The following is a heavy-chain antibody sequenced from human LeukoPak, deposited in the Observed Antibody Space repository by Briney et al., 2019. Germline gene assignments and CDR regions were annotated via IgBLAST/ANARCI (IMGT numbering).Heavy chain of an antibody. V-gene: IGHV1-2*02. CDR1: GYTFTGYY. CDR2: INPNSGGT. CDR3: ARVSSTSCYAIDY. J-gene: IGHJ4*02. Sequence: ASVKVSCKASGYTFTGYYMHWVRQAPGQGLEWMGWINPNSGGTNYAQKFQGRVTMTRDTSISTAYMELSRLRSDDTAVYYCARVSSTSCYAIDYWGQGTLVTVSS. D-gene: IGHD2-2*01.